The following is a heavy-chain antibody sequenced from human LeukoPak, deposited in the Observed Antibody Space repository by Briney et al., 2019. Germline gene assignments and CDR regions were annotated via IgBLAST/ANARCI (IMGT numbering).Heavy chain of an antibody. CDR3: ARVEGGDYYLR. Sequence: SETLSLTCTVSGYSISSGYYWGWIRQPPGKGLEWIGSIYHSGSTYYNPSLKSRVTISVDTSKNQFSLKLSSVTAADTAVYYCARVEGGDYYLRWGQGTLVTVSS. J-gene: IGHJ4*02. V-gene: IGHV4-38-2*02. CDR1: GYSISSGYY. CDR2: IYHSGST. D-gene: IGHD2-21*02.